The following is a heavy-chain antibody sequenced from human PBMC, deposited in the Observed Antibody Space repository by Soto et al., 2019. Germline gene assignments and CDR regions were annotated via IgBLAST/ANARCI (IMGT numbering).Heavy chain of an antibody. J-gene: IGHJ4*02. D-gene: IGHD2-2*01. V-gene: IGHV3-23*01. CDR1: GFTFSSYA. Sequence: GGSLRLSCAASGFTFSSYAMSWVRQAPGKGLEWVSAISGSGGSTYYADSVKGRFTISRDNSKNTLYLQMNSLRAEDTAVYYCSKNECRGIVVVPAAIDYWGQGTLVTVSS. CDR3: SKNECRGIVVVPAAIDY. CDR2: ISGSGGST.